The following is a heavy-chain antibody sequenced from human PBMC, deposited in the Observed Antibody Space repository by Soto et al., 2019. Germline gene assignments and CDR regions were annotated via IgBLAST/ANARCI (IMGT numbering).Heavy chain of an antibody. V-gene: IGHV3-30*18. CDR2: ISSDGSSK. Sequence: GGSLRLSCVASGFTLTNNGMHWVRQAPGQGLEWVAGISSDGSSKYNGDSVRGRFTISRDNSKNTLVLEMNSLRSEDTAVYYCAKDRGLAESGRWSHYYYGMDVWGQGTTVTVSS. D-gene: IGHD1-26*01. J-gene: IGHJ6*02. CDR1: GFTLTNNG. CDR3: AKDRGLAESGRWSHYYYGMDV.